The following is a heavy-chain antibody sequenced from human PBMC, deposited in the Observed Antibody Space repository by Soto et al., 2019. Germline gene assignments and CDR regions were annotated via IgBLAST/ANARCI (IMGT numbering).Heavy chain of an antibody. CDR1: GGSISSGGYY. Sequence: PSETLSLTCTVSGGSISSGGYYWSWIRQHPGKGLEWIGYIYYSGSTYYNQSLKSRVTISVDTSKNQFSLKLSSVTAADTAVYYCARVYGVAAAGSFDYWGQGTLVTVSS. J-gene: IGHJ4*02. CDR3: ARVYGVAAAGSFDY. D-gene: IGHD6-13*01. V-gene: IGHV4-31*03. CDR2: IYYSGST.